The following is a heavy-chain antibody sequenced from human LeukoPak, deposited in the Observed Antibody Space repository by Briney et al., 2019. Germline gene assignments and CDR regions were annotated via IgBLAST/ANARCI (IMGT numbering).Heavy chain of an antibody. Sequence: SVKVSCKASGGTFSSYAISWVRQAPGQGLEWMGGIIPIFGTANYAQKFQGRVTITTDESTSTAYMELSSLRSEDTAVYYCARTHDSGYSSSWYYADVWGKGTTVTVSS. CDR2: IIPIFGTA. V-gene: IGHV1-69*05. CDR1: GGTFSSYA. D-gene: IGHD6-13*01. CDR3: ARTHDSGYSSSWYYADV. J-gene: IGHJ6*03.